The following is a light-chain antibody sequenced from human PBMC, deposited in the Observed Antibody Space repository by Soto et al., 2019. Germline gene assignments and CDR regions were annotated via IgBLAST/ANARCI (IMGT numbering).Light chain of an antibody. Sequence: QSVLTQPASVSGSPGQSITISCTGTSSDVGCYNYVSWYQQHPGKAPKLMIYDGSNRPSGVSNRFSGSKSGNTASLTISGLHAEDDADYYSCSKAGSSTHAVFGSGTQLTVL. CDR1: SSDVGCYNY. J-gene: IGLJ7*01. CDR3: CSKAGSSTHAV. V-gene: IGLV2-23*01. CDR2: DGS.